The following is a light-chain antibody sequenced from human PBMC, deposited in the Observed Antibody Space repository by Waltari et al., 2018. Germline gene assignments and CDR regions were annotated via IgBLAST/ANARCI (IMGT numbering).Light chain of an antibody. J-gene: IGLJ2*01. V-gene: IGLV2-11*01. CDR3: CSYAGSYTLI. CDR1: SSDVGGYNY. CDR2: DVY. Sequence: QSALTQPRSVSGSPGQSVTISCTGTSSDVGGYNYVTWYQHHPGKAPKLMLYDVYKRPSGVAYRFSGSKSGNTASLTISGLQVEDEADYYCCSYAGSYTLIFGGGTKLTVL.